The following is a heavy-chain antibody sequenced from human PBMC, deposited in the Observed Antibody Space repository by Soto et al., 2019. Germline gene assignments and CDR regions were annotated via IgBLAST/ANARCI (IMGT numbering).Heavy chain of an antibody. CDR2: IFSDNER. CDR3: ARMNVDSYQFYYAMDV. CDR1: GFSLPTGKMG. D-gene: IGHD4-17*01. J-gene: IGHJ6*02. V-gene: IGHV2-26*01. Sequence: SGPTLVNPTETLTLTCTVSGFSLPTGKMGVSRIGRPPGKALEWLAHIFSDNERSYSTSLQGRLTISKDTSGSQVVLSMTNVDPVDTATYYCARMNVDSYQFYYAMDVWGQGTTVTVSS.